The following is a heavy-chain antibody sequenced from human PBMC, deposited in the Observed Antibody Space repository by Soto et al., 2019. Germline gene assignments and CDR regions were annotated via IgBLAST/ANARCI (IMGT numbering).Heavy chain of an antibody. CDR1: GGSFSDYY. V-gene: IGHV4-34*01. D-gene: IGHD4-17*01. J-gene: IGHJ6*03. CDR2: INHSGST. Sequence: SETLSLTCAVYGGSFSDYYWSWIRQPPGKGLEWIGEINHSGSTNYNPSLKSRVTISVDTSKNQFSLKLSSVTAADTAVYYCARGFGYYVTDHYYMDVWGKGTKVTVSS. CDR3: ARGFGYYVTDHYYMDV.